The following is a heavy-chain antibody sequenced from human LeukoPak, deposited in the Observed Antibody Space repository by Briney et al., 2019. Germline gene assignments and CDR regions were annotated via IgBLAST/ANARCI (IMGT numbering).Heavy chain of an antibody. CDR1: GFTFSSYA. CDR3: ARDWSD. CDR2: ISSSSSTI. V-gene: IGHV3-48*01. Sequence: GGSLRLSCAASGFTFSSYAMSWVRQAPGKGLEWVSYISSSSSTIYYADSVKGRFTISRDNAKNSLYLQMNSLRAEDTAVYYCARDWSDWGQGTLVTVSS. J-gene: IGHJ4*02.